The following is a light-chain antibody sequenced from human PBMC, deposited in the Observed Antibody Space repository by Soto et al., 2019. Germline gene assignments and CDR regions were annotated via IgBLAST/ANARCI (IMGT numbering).Light chain of an antibody. V-gene: IGLV2-8*01. Sequence: QSVLTQPPSASGSPGQSVTISCTGTSSDVGGYNYVSWYQQHPGKAPKLMIYGVTKRPSGVPDRFSGSKSGNTASLTVSGLQAEDEAYYYCSSYAGSNNYVFGTGTKV. CDR1: SSDVGGYNY. J-gene: IGLJ1*01. CDR3: SSYAGSNNYV. CDR2: GVT.